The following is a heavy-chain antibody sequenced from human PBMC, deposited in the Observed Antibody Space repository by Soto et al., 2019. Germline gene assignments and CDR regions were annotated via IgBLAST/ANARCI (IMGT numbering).Heavy chain of an antibody. CDR1: GFTFSTSW. Sequence: PGGYLRLSCADSGFTFSTSWMSWVRQAPGKGLEWVANIKQDGSEKYYVDSVKGRFTISRDNAKNSLYLQMNSLRAEDTAVYYCVRALSAPSSLRGQGTLVTVSS. CDR3: VRALSAPSSL. V-gene: IGHV3-7*01. D-gene: IGHD2-2*01. J-gene: IGHJ4*02. CDR2: IKQDGSEK.